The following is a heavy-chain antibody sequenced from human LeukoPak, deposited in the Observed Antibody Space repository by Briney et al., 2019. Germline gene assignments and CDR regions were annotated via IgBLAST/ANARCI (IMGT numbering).Heavy chain of an antibody. D-gene: IGHD1-26*01. J-gene: IGHJ4*02. CDR1: GGSISSSSYF. CDR3: ATTTIRLGY. Sequence: SETLSLTCTVSGGSISSSSYFWGWIRQPPGKGLECIGSIYYSGSAYYNPSLRSRVTISVDTSKNQFSLKLSSVTAADTAVYYCATTTIRLGYWGQRTLVTVSS. V-gene: IGHV4-39*07. CDR2: IYYSGSA.